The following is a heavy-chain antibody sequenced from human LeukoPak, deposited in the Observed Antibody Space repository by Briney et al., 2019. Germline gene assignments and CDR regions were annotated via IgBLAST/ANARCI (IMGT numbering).Heavy chain of an antibody. CDR2: MNPNSGNT. J-gene: IGHJ6*03. CDR1: GYTFTNYD. CDR3: AREGGVGPTAPPDYYSYQMDV. D-gene: IGHD1-26*01. V-gene: IGHV1-8*01. Sequence: ASVKVSCKTSGYTFTNYDINWVRQATGQGLEWMGWMNPNSGNTGYAQKFQGRVTMTTDTSTSTAYMELRSLRSDDTAVYYCAREGGVGPTAPPDYYSYQMDVWGKGTTVTVSS.